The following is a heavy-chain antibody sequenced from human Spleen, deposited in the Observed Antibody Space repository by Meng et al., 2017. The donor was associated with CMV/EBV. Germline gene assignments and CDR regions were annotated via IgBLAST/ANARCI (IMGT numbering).Heavy chain of an antibody. D-gene: IGHD3-3*01. CDR2: ISSSSSTI. CDR3: ARGAIFGVALFNWFDP. J-gene: IGHJ5*02. CDR1: GFTFSSYS. V-gene: IGHV3-48*04. Sequence: GGSLRLSCAASGFTFSSYSMNWVRQAPGKGLEWVSYISSSSSTIYYADSVKGRFTISRDNAKNSLYLQMNSLRAEDTAVYYCARGAIFGVALFNWFDPWGQGTLVTVSS.